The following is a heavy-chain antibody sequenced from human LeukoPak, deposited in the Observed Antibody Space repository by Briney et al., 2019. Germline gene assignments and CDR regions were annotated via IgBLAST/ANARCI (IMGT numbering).Heavy chain of an antibody. V-gene: IGHV1-8*01. J-gene: IGHJ5*02. CDR3: ARVRIAAANWFDP. D-gene: IGHD6-6*01. Sequence: ASVKVSCKASGYTFTSYDINWVRQATGQGLEWMGWMNPNSGNTGYAQEFQGRVTMTRNTSISTAYMELSSLRSEDTAVYYCARVRIAAANWFDPWGQGTLVTVSS. CDR2: MNPNSGNT. CDR1: GYTFTSYD.